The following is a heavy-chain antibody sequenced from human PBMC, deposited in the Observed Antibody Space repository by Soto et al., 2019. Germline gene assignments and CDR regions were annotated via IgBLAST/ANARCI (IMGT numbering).Heavy chain of an antibody. V-gene: IGHV1-3*05. CDR1: GYTLTRYS. Sequence: QVQLVQSGAEEMKPGASVKVSGKASGYTLTRYSIHWVRQAPGQRLEWMGWINAGNGNTKFSQKFQGRVTITRDTSASTAYMELSGLRSEATAVYYCAILGTYYFDNSDNYFDFWGQGTLVTVSS. CDR2: INAGNGNT. J-gene: IGHJ4*02. CDR3: AILGTYYFDNSDNYFDF. D-gene: IGHD3-22*01.